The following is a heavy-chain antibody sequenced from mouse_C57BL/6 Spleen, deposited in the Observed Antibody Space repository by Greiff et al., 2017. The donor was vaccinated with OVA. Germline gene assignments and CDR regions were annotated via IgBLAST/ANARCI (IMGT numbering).Heavy chain of an antibody. J-gene: IGHJ4*01. CDR2: IDPSDSYT. CDR3: ARRRITTVEDNPDAMDY. D-gene: IGHD1-1*01. V-gene: IGHV1-50*01. Sequence: QVQLQQPGAELVKPGASVKLSCKASGYTFTSYWMQWVKQRPGQGLEWIGEIDPSDSYTNYNQKFKGKATLTVDTSSSTAYMQLSSLTSEDSAVSYCARRRITTVEDNPDAMDYWGQGTSVTVSS. CDR1: GYTFTSYW.